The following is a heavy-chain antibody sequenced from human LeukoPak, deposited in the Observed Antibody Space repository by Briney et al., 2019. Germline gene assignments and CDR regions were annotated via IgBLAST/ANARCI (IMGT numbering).Heavy chain of an antibody. V-gene: IGHV1-2*02. CDR3: ARGRLVYDFWSGYYWFDP. Sequence: ASVKVSCKASGYTFTGYYMHWVRQAPGQGLEWMGWINPNSGGTNYAQKFQGRVTMTRDTSISTAYMELSRLRSDDTAVCYCARGRLVYDFWSGYYWFDPWGQGTLVTVSS. CDR1: GYTFTGYY. CDR2: INPNSGGT. D-gene: IGHD3-3*01. J-gene: IGHJ5*02.